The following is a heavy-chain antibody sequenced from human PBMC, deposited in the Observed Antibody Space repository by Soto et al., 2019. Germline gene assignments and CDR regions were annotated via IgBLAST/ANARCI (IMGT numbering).Heavy chain of an antibody. V-gene: IGHV1-69*13. Sequence: GASVKVSCKAAGGTLSSYAISWVRQAPGQGLEWMGGIIPIFGTANYAQKFQGRVTITAEESTSTAYMELSSLGSEDTAVYYCARGLRTTDYRRWGQGTLVTVSS. D-gene: IGHD4-4*01. CDR2: IIPIFGTA. CDR1: GGTLSSYA. CDR3: ARGLRTTDYRR. J-gene: IGHJ4*02.